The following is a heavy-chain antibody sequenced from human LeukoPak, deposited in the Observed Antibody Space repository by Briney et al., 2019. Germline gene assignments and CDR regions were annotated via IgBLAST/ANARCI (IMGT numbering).Heavy chain of an antibody. CDR1: GFTFSSYN. J-gene: IGHJ4*02. CDR3: ARFYGSDDYFDY. Sequence: GGSLRLSCAASGFTFSSYNMNWVRQAPGKGLEWVSYISSSSSTLDYADSVKGRFTISRDNAKSSLYLQMNSLRAEDTAVYYCARFYGSDDYFDYWGQGTLVTVSP. V-gene: IGHV3-48*04. CDR2: ISSSSSTL. D-gene: IGHD3-10*01.